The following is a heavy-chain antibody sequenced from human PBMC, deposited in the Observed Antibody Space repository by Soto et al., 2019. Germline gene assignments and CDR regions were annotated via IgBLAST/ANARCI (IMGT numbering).Heavy chain of an antibody. V-gene: IGHV4-30-2*01. J-gene: IGHJ3*02. CDR3: ASALSIAAPDAFDI. D-gene: IGHD6-6*01. CDR1: GGSISSGGYS. CDR2: IYHSGST. Sequence: SETLSLTCAVSGGSISSGGYSWSWIRQPPGKGLEWIGYIYHSGSTYYNPSLKSRVTISVDRSKNQFSLKLSSVTAADTAVYYCASALSIAAPDAFDIWGQGTMVTVSS.